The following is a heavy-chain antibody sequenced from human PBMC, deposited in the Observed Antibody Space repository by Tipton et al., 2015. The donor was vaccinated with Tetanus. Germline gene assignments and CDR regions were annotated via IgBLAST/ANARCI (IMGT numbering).Heavy chain of an antibody. D-gene: IGHD3-22*01. J-gene: IGHJ3*02. CDR2: ISSSGSTI. Sequence: SLRLSCAASGFTFSDYYMSWIRQAPGKGLEWVSYISSSGSTIYYADSVKGRFTISRDNAKNSLYLQMNSLRAEDTAVYYCARDWPYYYDSSGYYPPDAFDIWGQGTMVTVSS. V-gene: IGHV3-11*01. CDR3: ARDWPYYYDSSGYYPPDAFDI. CDR1: GFTFSDYY.